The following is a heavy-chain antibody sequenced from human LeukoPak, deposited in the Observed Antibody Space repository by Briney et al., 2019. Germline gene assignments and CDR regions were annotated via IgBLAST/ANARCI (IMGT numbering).Heavy chain of an antibody. CDR3: TRGGADDYGDDPEALDI. D-gene: IGHD4-17*01. Sequence: SVKVSCKASGGTFSNYAISWVRQAPGQGLEWMGGIINMFGTTNYAQKFQGRVTITADKTTSIAYMDLSSLRSEDTAVYYCTRGGADDYGDDPEALDIWGQGTMVTVSS. CDR2: IINMFGTT. V-gene: IGHV1-69*06. J-gene: IGHJ3*02. CDR1: GGTFSNYA.